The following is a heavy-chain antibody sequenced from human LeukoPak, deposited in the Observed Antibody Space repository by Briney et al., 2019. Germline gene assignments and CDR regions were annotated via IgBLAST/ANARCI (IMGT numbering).Heavy chain of an antibody. Sequence: KPSETLSLTCTVSGGSISSGGYYWSWIRQHPGKGLEWIGYIYYSGSTYYNPSLKSRVSISVDTSKNQFSLKLSSVTAADTAVYYCARVFLDSSGYYGEYFQHWGQGTLVTVSS. CDR3: ARVFLDSSGYYGEYFQH. D-gene: IGHD3-22*01. CDR1: GGSISSGGYY. V-gene: IGHV4-31*03. CDR2: IYYSGST. J-gene: IGHJ1*01.